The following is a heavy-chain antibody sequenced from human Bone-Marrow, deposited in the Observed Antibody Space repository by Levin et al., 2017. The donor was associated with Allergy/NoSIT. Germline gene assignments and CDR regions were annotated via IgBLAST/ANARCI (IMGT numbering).Heavy chain of an antibody. CDR3: ARKEAGYGSDTIDY. Sequence: PGGSLRLSCKASGYLFTDFWIGWVRQLPGKGLEWMGIIYPGDSDARYRPAFQGQVSISVDKSINTVYLQWISLKASDTATYYGARKEAGYGSDTIDYWGQGTRVTVSS. CDR1: GYLFTDFW. J-gene: IGHJ4*02. D-gene: IGHD3-10*01. CDR2: IYPGDSDA. V-gene: IGHV5-51*01.